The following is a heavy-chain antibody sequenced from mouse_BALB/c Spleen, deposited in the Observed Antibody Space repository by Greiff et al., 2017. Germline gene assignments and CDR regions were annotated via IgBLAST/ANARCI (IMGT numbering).Heavy chain of an antibody. D-gene: IGHD1-1*01. Sequence: VKLQQSGPGLVAPSQSLSITCTVSGFSLTGYGVNWVRQPPGKGLEWLGMIWGDGSTDYNSALKSRLSISKDNSKSQVFLKMNSLQTDDTARYYCARAGSSYDWYFDVWGAGTTVTVSS. CDR2: IWGDGST. V-gene: IGHV2-6-7*01. J-gene: IGHJ1*01. CDR3: ARAGSSYDWYFDV. CDR1: GFSLTGYG.